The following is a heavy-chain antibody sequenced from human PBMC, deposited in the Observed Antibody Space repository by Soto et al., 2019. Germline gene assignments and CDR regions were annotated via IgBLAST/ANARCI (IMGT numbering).Heavy chain of an antibody. V-gene: IGHV3-30*18. Sequence: QVQLVESGGGVAQPGRSLRLSCAASGFTFSSFGMHWVRQAPGKGLEWVAVISNDGSRKYYADSVKGRFTISRDNSKNTLYLQMNSLRAEDTAVYFCAKDEVLIAKDESVVISGWYGYFDYWGQGTLVTVSS. D-gene: IGHD6-19*01. CDR1: GFTFSSFG. CDR2: ISNDGSRK. J-gene: IGHJ4*02. CDR3: AKDEVLIAKDESVVISGWYGYFDY.